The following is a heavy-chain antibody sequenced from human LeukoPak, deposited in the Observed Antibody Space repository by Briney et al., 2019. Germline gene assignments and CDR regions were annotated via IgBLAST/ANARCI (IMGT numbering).Heavy chain of an antibody. D-gene: IGHD6-6*01. J-gene: IGHJ6*02. CDR1: GGSFSGYY. Sequence: SETLSLTCAVYGGSFSGYYWSWIRQPPGKGLEWIGEINHSGSTNYNPSLKSRVTISVDTSKNQFSLKLSSVTAADTAAYYCASRSSSSYRYYYYYGMDVWGQGTTVTVSS. V-gene: IGHV4-34*01. CDR3: ASRSSSSYRYYYYYGMDV. CDR2: INHSGST.